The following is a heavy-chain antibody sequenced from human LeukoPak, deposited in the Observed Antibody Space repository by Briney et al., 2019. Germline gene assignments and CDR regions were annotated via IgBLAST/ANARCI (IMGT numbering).Heavy chain of an antibody. D-gene: IGHD3-22*01. J-gene: IGHJ4*02. V-gene: IGHV1-69*05. CDR2: IIPIFGTA. CDR3: ARQSGDSSGYFQYYFDY. CDR1: GGTSSSYA. Sequence: GSSVKVSCKASGGTSSSYAISWVRQAPGQGLEWMGGIIPIFGTANYAQKFQGRVTITTDESTSTAYMELSSLRSEDTAVYYCARQSGDSSGYFQYYFDYWGQGTLVTVSS.